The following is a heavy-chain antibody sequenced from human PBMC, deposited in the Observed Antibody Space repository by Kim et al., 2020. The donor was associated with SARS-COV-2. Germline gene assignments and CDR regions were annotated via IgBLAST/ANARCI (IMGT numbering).Heavy chain of an antibody. V-gene: IGHV3-48*02. CDR3: ARVGPSGHTVDY. J-gene: IGHJ4*02. CDR1: GFTFSIYS. CDR2: ISSTSRNI. Sequence: GGSLRLSCAASGFTFSIYSIDWVRRAPGKGLEWIIYISSTSRNIYYADSVKGRFTVSRDNAENSVYLQMDRLTDEDTAIYYCARVGPSGHTVDYWGQGTPVTVSS. D-gene: IGHD6-25*01.